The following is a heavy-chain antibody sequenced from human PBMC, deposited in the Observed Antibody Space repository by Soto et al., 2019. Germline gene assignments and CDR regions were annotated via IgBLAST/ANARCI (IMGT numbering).Heavy chain of an antibody. D-gene: IGHD3-3*01. CDR3: ARGREIFGAVTPFEY. CDR2: INHTGST. CDR1: GAPFSGYY. J-gene: IGHJ4*02. V-gene: IGHV4-34*01. Sequence: SETLSLTCAVYGAPFSGYYWTWIRQPPGKWLEWIGEINHTGSTKYNPSLKSRVTMSLDTSKNQFSLSLRSVTAADTAVYYCARGREIFGAVTPFEYWGQGXQVTVYS.